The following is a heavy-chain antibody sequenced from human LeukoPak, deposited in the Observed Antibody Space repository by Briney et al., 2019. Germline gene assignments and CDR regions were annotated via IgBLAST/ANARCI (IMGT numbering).Heavy chain of an antibody. CDR1: GGTFSSYA. CDR2: IIPIFGTA. CDR3: ASLYDSSGYQNPFDY. D-gene: IGHD3-22*01. V-gene: IGHV1-69*13. Sequence: ASVTVSCKASGGTFSSYAISRVRQAPGQGLEWMGGIIPIFGTANYAQKFQGRVTITADESTSTAYMELSSLRSEDTAVYYCASLYDSSGYQNPFDYWGQGTLVTVSS. J-gene: IGHJ4*02.